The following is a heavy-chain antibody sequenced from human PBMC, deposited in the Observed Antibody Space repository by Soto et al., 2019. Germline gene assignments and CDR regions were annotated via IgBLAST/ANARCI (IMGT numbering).Heavy chain of an antibody. D-gene: IGHD6-13*01. J-gene: IGHJ5*02. V-gene: IGHV3-49*03. CDR1: GFTFGDYA. CDR3: TRDSAGLRGPYSSSWWFDP. Sequence: GGSLRLSCTASGFTFGDYAMSWFRQAPGKGLEWVGFIRSKAYGGTTEYAASVKGRFTISRDDSKSIAYLQMNSLKTEDTAVYYCTRDSAGLRGPYSSSWWFDPWGQGTLVTVSS. CDR2: IRSKAYGGTT.